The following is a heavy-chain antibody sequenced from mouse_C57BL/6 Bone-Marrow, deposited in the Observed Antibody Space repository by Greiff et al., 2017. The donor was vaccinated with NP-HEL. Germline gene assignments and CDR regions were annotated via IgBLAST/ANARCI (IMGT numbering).Heavy chain of an antibody. Sequence: VQLKESGAELVRPGASVKLSCTVSGFNIKDDYMHWVKQRPEQGLEWIGWIDPENGDTEYASKFQGKATITADTSSNTAYLQLRSLTSENTAVNYCTTGGSSPYAMDYWGQGTSVTVSS. D-gene: IGHD1-1*01. CDR3: TTGGSSPYAMDY. CDR2: IDPENGDT. V-gene: IGHV14-4*01. J-gene: IGHJ4*01. CDR1: GFNIKDDY.